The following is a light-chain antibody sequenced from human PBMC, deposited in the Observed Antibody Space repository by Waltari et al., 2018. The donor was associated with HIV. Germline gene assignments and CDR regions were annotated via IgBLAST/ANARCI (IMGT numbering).Light chain of an antibody. CDR2: DVS. V-gene: IGLV2-23*02. CDR1: RSDGGGDNY. J-gene: IGLJ2*01. Sequence: QSALTQPASVSGSPGQSITISCTGTRSDGGGDNYFSAYQQHPGKAPKIMLYDVSKRPSGVSNRVSGSKSGNTASLTISGLQAEDEADYYCCSYAGSVVFGGGTKLTVL. CDR3: CSYAGSVV.